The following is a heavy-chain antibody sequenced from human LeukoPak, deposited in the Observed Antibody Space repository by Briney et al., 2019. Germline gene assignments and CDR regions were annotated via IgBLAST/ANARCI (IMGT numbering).Heavy chain of an antibody. CDR3: ARGADGVSSNSRGWFDP. D-gene: IGHD2-15*01. Sequence: GGSLRLSCAASSFTFSSYIMNWVRQAPGKGLEWVSSISSSSTYIYYADSVKGRFTISRDNAKNSLYLQMNSLRAEDTAVYSCARGADGVSSNSRGWFDPWGQGTLVTVSS. CDR1: SFTFSSYI. V-gene: IGHV3-21*01. J-gene: IGHJ5*02. CDR2: ISSSSTYI.